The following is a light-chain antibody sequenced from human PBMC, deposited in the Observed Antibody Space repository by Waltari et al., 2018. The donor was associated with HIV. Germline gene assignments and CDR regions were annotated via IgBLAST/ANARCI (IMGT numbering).Light chain of an antibody. CDR3: QSYDNSLTSYV. Sequence: QSVLTQPPSVSGAPGQRVTISCSGNSSNIGAGFDVHWYQHLPGNAPKLLIYATTKRPPGVPDRVSGSKSGASASLSITGLQAEDEADYYCQSYDNSLTSYVFATGTRVTVL. V-gene: IGLV1-40*03. J-gene: IGLJ1*01. CDR1: SSNIGAGFD. CDR2: ATT.